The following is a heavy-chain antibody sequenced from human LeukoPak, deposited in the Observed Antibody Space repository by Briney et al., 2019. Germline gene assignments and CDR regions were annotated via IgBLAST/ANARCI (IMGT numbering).Heavy chain of an antibody. V-gene: IGHV4-28*01. Sequence: PSETLSLTRAVSGYSISSSNWWGWIRQPPGKGLEWIGYIYYSGSTYYNPSLKSRVTMSVDTSKNQFSLKLSSVTAVDTAVYYCARSLDYYDSRGAFDIWGQGTMVTVSS. CDR1: GYSISSSNW. CDR2: IYYSGST. J-gene: IGHJ3*02. D-gene: IGHD3-22*01. CDR3: ARSLDYYDSRGAFDI.